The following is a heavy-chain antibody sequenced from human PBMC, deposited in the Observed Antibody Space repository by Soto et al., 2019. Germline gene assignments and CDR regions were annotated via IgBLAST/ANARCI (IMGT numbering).Heavy chain of an antibody. D-gene: IGHD2-21*01. CDR2: ISGSGAST. CDR1: GFTFSKHA. V-gene: IGHV3-23*01. J-gene: IGHJ4*02. CDR3: AKTPGVITVISAFDH. Sequence: GGSLRLSCVASGFTFSKHALAWVRQAPGKGLEWVSAISGSGASTYDSDSVKGRFVISRDNSNNTLYLQMNSLKAEDTAVYYCAKTPGVITVISAFDHWGQGTQVTVSS.